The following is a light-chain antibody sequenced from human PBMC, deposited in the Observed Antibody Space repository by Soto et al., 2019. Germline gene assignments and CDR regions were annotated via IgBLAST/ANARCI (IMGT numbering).Light chain of an antibody. CDR2: SNN. Sequence: QSVLTQPPSASGPPGQRVTIACSGGSSNIESNTVNWYQQVPGTAPKLLVYSNNQRPSGVPDRFSGSQAGTSASLAISGLQSEDEADYYCATWDDSLNGWVIGGGTKVTVL. J-gene: IGLJ2*01. V-gene: IGLV1-44*01. CDR1: SSNIESNT. CDR3: ATWDDSLNGWV.